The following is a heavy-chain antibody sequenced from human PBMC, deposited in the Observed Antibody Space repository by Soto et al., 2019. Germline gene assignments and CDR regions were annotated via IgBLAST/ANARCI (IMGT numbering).Heavy chain of an antibody. CDR3: ARPTYYDFWSGYYGSLYYFDY. CDR2: IYYSGST. V-gene: IGHV4-39*01. CDR1: GGSISSRGYY. D-gene: IGHD3-3*01. J-gene: IGHJ4*02. Sequence: SETLSLTCTVSGGSISSRGYYWGWIRQPPGKGLEWIGTIYYSGSTYYNPSLKSRVTISVDTSKNQFSLKLSSVTAADTAVYYCARPTYYDFWSGYYGSLYYFDYWGQGTLVTVSS.